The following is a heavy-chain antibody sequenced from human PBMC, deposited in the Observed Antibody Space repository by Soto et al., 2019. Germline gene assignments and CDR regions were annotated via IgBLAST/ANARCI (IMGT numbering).Heavy chain of an antibody. CDR3: ARDYSL. J-gene: IGHJ4*02. Sequence: PSETLSLTCTVSGGSIISYYWSLIRQPPWKGLEWIGYIYYSGSTNYNPSLKSRVTISVDTSKNQFSLKLSSVTAADTAVYYCARDYSLWGQGTLVTVSS. V-gene: IGHV4-59*01. CDR1: GGSIISYY. D-gene: IGHD2-21*01. CDR2: IYYSGST.